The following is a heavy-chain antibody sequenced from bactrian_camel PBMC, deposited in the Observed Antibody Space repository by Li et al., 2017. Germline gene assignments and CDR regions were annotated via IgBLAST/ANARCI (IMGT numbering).Heavy chain of an antibody. D-gene: IGHD1*01. CDR2: VYGDVGARP. CDR3: VRDMYVDKWSGFAY. CDR1: GNPADTYS. J-gene: IGHJ4*01. Sequence: HVQLVESGGGSVHSGGSLTLSCVGSGNPADTYSMAWFRGEHREAVAGVYGDVGARPVYAASVQGRFTGSKDSAKDTLYLQMNSLKPEDTAVYYCVRDMYVDKWSGFAYWGQGTQVTVS. V-gene: IGHV3S6*01.